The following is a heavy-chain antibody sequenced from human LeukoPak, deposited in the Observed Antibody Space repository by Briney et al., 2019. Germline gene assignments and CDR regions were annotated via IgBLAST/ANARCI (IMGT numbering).Heavy chain of an antibody. J-gene: IGHJ4*02. CDR3: ARCSWKNGCH. D-gene: IGHD3-10*02. V-gene: IGHV1-2*02. CDR2: INPDSGGT. Sequence: GASVKVSCKAPGYIFTDYFMHWLRQAPGQGLEWMGWINPDSGGTNSAQNFQGRVTMTRDTSISTAYMELGSLRSDDTAVYYCARCSWKNGCHWGQGSLVTVSS. CDR1: GYIFTDYF.